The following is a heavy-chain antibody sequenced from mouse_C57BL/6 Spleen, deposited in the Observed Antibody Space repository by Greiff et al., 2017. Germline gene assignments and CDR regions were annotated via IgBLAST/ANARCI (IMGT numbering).Heavy chain of an antibody. CDR1: GYSITSGFY. Sequence: EVQVVESGPGLVKPSQSLSLTCSVTGYSITSGFYWNWIRQFPGNKLEWMGYISYDGSNNYNPSLKNRSSITRDTSKNQLFLKLNSVTTEDTATYYCARDHGSSFFDYWGQGTTLTVSS. D-gene: IGHD1-1*01. CDR3: ARDHGSSFFDY. V-gene: IGHV3-6*01. J-gene: IGHJ2*01. CDR2: ISYDGSN.